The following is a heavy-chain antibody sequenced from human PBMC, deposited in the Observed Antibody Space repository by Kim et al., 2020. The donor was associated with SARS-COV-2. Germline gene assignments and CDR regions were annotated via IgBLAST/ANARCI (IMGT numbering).Heavy chain of an antibody. J-gene: IGHJ4*02. V-gene: IGHV3-30*18. D-gene: IGHD6-6*01. CDR1: GFTFSSYG. Sequence: GGSLRLSCAASGFTFSSYGMHWVRQAPGKGLEWVAVISYDGSNKYYADSVKGRFTISRDNSKNTLYLQMNSLRAEDTAVYYCAKEEYSSSAVAWRGGYFDYWGQGTLVTVSS. CDR2: ISYDGSNK. CDR3: AKEEYSSSAVAWRGGYFDY.